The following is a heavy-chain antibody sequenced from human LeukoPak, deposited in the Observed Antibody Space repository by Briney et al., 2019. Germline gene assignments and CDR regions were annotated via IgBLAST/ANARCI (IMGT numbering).Heavy chain of an antibody. CDR1: GYTFTSYG. Sequence: GASVKVSCKASGYTFTSYGISWVRQAPGQGLEWMGWISAYNGNTNYAQKLQGRVTMTTDTSTSTAYMELRSLRSDDTAVYYCAVYYYDSSGYYGSFDYWSQGTLVTVSS. CDR3: AVYYYDSSGYYGSFDY. D-gene: IGHD3-22*01. V-gene: IGHV1-18*01. CDR2: ISAYNGNT. J-gene: IGHJ4*02.